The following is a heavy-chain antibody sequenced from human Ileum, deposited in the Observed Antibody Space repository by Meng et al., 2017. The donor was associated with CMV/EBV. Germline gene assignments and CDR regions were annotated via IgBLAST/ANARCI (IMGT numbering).Heavy chain of an antibody. D-gene: IGHD1-14*01. CDR2: INPKTGAT. Sequence: ASVKVSCKASGYSFIDYYMHWVRQAPGQGLEWMGWINPKTGATNYAQRFQGRVTMTRDTSISTVYMEVTRLKSDDTPIYFCSSAPGDYWGQGTLVTVSS. J-gene: IGHJ4*02. V-gene: IGHV1-2*02. CDR3: SSAPGDY. CDR1: GYSFIDYY.